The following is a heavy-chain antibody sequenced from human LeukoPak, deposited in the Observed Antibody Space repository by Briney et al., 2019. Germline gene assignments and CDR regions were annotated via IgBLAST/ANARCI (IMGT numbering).Heavy chain of an antibody. V-gene: IGHV1-69*04. D-gene: IGHD4-23*01. CDR1: GGTFSSYA. J-gene: IGHJ4*02. CDR2: IIPILGIA. CDR3: ARTGGNYGGNGPSLY. Sequence: SVKVSCKASGGTFSSYAISWVRQAPGQGLEWMGRIIPILGIANYAQKFQGRVTITADKSTSTAYMELSSLRSEDTAVYYCARTGGNYGGNGPSLYWGQGTLVTVSS.